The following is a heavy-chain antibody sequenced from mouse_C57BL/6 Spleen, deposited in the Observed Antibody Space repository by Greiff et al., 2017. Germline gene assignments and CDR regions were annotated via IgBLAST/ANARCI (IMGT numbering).Heavy chain of an antibody. CDR1: GFTFSDYY. V-gene: IGHV5-16*01. CDR3: ARDYSNLFDY. Sequence: EVNVVESEGGLVQPGSSMKLSCTASGFTFSDYYMAWVRQVPEKGLEWVANINYDGSSTYYLDSLKSRFIISRDNAKNILYLQMSSLKSEDTATYYCARDYSNLFDYWGQGTTLTVSS. J-gene: IGHJ2*01. D-gene: IGHD2-5*01. CDR2: INYDGSST.